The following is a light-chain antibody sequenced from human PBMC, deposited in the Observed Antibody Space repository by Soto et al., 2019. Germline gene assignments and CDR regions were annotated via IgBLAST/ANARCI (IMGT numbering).Light chain of an antibody. CDR1: QTIMTY. CDR2: AAS. CDR3: QQSYNSPQT. J-gene: IGKJ1*01. Sequence: DIQMTQSPSSLSASVGDEVTITFRASQTIMTYLNWYQLKPGKPPRLLIYAASSSQSWVPSRFSGSGSGTDFTLTISSLQPEDFATYSCQQSYNSPQTFGRGTKVDIK. V-gene: IGKV1-39*01.